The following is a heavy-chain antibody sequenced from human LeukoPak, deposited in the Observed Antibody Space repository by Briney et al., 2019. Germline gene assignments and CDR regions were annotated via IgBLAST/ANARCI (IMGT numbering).Heavy chain of an antibody. CDR3: ARWGTYYYDSSGYYYDY. V-gene: IGHV4-59*12. CDR2: MYYSGST. Sequence: PSEPLSLTCTVSGGSISSYYWSWIRKPPGKGRKWIGCMYYSGSTNSNPSLKSRVTISVDTSKYMFSLKLSSVTAADTAVYYCARWGTYYYDSSGYYYDYWGQGTLVTVSS. J-gene: IGHJ4*02. D-gene: IGHD3-22*01. CDR1: GGSISSYY.